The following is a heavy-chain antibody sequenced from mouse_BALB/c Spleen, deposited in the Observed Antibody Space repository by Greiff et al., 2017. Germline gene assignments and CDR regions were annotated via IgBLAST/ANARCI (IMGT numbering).Heavy chain of an antibody. CDR3: ARGRGSFYYAMDY. J-gene: IGHJ4*01. D-gene: IGHD1-1*02. CDR1: GFTFSSFG. Sequence: EVKLVDSGGGLVQPGGSRKLSCAASGFTFSSFGMHWVRQAPEKGLEWVAYISSGSSTIYYADTVKGRFTISRDNPKNTLFLQMTSLRSEDTAMYYCARGRGSFYYAMDYWGQGTSVTVSS. V-gene: IGHV5-17*02. CDR2: ISSGSSTI.